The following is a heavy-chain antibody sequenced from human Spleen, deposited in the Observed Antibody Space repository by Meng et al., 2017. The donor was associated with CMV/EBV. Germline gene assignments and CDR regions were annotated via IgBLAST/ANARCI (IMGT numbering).Heavy chain of an antibody. V-gene: IGHV3-48*03. CDR3: ARDIAY. J-gene: IGHJ4*02. CDR1: GFTFSSYE. D-gene: IGHD3-16*02. Sequence: GGSLRLSCAASGFTFSSYEMNWVRQAPGKGLEWISYISRSGSTIYYADSVKGRFTISRDNAKNSLYLQMDSLRAEDTAVYYCARDIAYWGQGTLVTVSS. CDR2: ISRSGSTI.